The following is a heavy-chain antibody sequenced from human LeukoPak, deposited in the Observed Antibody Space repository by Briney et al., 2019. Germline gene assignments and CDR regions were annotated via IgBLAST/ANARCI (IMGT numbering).Heavy chain of an antibody. CDR2: INHSGST. D-gene: IGHD3-3*01. J-gene: IGHJ4*02. V-gene: IGHV4-34*01. Sequence: PSETLSLTCAVYGGSFSGYYWSWIRQPPGKGLEWIGEINHSGSTNYNPSLKSRVTISVDTSKNQFSLKLSSVTAAGTAVYYCARLTIYDFWSGYYPYFDYWGQGTLVTVSS. CDR1: GGSFSGYY. CDR3: ARLTIYDFWSGYYPYFDY.